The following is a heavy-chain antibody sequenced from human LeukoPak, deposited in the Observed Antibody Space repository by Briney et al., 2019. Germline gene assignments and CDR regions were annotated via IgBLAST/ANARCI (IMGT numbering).Heavy chain of an antibody. Sequence: SETLSLTCTVSGGSINSYCWSWIRQPPGKGLEWIGYVYYSGSTNYNPSLKSRVTISVDTSKNQFSLKLSSVTAADTAVYYCARSREQIQLWFSGFDPWGQGALVTVSS. CDR1: GGSINSYC. D-gene: IGHD5-18*01. CDR2: VYYSGST. V-gene: IGHV4-59*01. CDR3: ARSREQIQLWFSGFDP. J-gene: IGHJ5*02.